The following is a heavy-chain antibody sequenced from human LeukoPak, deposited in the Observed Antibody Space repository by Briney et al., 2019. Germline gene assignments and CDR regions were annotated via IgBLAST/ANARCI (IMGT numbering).Heavy chain of an antibody. V-gene: IGHV1-69*04. Sequence: SVKVSCKASGGTFSSYTISWVRQAPGQGLEWMGRIIPILGIANYAQKFQGRVTITADKSTSTAYMELSSLRSEDTAVYYCARDAVDTAMGDYYYYGMDVWGQGTTVTVSS. J-gene: IGHJ6*02. CDR2: IIPILGIA. CDR1: GGTFSSYT. D-gene: IGHD5-18*01. CDR3: ARDAVDTAMGDYYYYGMDV.